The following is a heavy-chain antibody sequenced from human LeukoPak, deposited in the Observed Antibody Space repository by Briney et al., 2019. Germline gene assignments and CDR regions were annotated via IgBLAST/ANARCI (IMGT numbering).Heavy chain of an antibody. CDR3: ATSNDAKIAPFDH. CDR2: INTKGET. CDR1: GFSMSAYQ. D-gene: IGHD2-21*01. Sequence: SETLSLTCTVSGFSMSAYQWSWVRQSPEKGLEWIGCINTKGETTYNPSLKSRVTTSVDTSKNQFSLRLTAVTAADTAVYYCATSNDAKIAPFDHWGQGAPVTVSS. V-gene: IGHV4-4*09. J-gene: IGHJ4*02.